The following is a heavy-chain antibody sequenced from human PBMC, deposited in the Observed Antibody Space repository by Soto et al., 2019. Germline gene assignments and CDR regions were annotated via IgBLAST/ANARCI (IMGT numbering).Heavy chain of an antibody. Sequence: QLQLQESGPGLVKPSETLSVTCTVSGDSVSSSHYYWGWIRLPPGKGLEWIGSVYYSGSTYYNPALKSRVTMPVDTSKNQFSLKLSSVTAADAAIYYCARHPTFSGWEYYFDYWGQGTLVTVSS. CDR1: GDSVSSSHYY. CDR2: VYYSGST. J-gene: IGHJ4*02. V-gene: IGHV4-39*01. D-gene: IGHD6-19*01. CDR3: ARHPTFSGWEYYFDY.